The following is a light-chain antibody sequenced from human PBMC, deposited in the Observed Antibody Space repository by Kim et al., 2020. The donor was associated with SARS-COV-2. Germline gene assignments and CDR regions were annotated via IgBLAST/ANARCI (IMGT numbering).Light chain of an antibody. V-gene: IGLV1-44*01. J-gene: IGLJ3*02. CDR3: AGWDGSLNVWV. CDR1: KANVGNKH. CDR2: GDG. Sequence: GQKVTISCYGSKANVGNKHVNWYEQFPGTDPQLLMYGDGQGPSGVFARFFGSKSGTSASLVMGGLHYEEEADYYCAGWDGSLNVWVFGGGTKVTVL.